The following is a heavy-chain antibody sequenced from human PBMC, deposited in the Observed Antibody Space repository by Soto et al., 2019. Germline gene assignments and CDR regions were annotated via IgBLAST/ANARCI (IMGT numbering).Heavy chain of an antibody. CDR3: ARSGEQWLGPVADY. CDR2: IYQLGTT. Sequence: QVQLQESGPGLVTPSTTLSLTCSVSGDSVSSDYWWSVVRQSPGKGLEWIGEIYQLGTTNSNPSLKSRVTISLDKSKNEVSLRLTSVTAADTAVYFCARSGEQWLGPVADYWGQGILVTVSS. D-gene: IGHD6-19*01. CDR1: GDSVSSDYW. V-gene: IGHV4-4*02. J-gene: IGHJ4*02.